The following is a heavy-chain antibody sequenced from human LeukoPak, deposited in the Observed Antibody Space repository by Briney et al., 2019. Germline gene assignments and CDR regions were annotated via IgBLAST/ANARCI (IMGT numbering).Heavy chain of an antibody. CDR1: GGIFSTYS. V-gene: IGHV1-69*02. Sequence: SVKVSCKASGGIFSTYSFNWVRQPPGQGLEWMGSIIPLLGIANYAQKFQGRVTITADKSASTAYMDLSSLRSEDTAVYYCARAGQVSTGAYFDYWGQGTLVTVSS. CDR3: ARAGQVSTGAYFDY. J-gene: IGHJ4*02. D-gene: IGHD3-10*01. CDR2: IIPLLGIA.